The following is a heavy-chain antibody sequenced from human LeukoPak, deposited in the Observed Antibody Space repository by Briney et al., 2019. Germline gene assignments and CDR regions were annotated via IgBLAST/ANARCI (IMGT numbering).Heavy chain of an antibody. V-gene: IGHV1-2*02. D-gene: IGHD5-18*01. CDR2: INPNSGGT. J-gene: IGHJ4*02. CDR3: ARDGDTSMVTGDY. CDR1: GYTFTGYY. Sequence: GASVKVSCKASGYTFTGYYMHWVRQAPGQGLEWMGWINPNSGGTNYIQKFQGRVTTTRDTSISTVYMELSRLTSDDTAIYYCARDGDTSMVTGDYWGQGTLVTVSS.